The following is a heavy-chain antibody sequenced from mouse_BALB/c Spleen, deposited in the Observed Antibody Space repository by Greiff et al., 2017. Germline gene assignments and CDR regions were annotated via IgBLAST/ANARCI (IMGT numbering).Heavy chain of an antibody. CDR2: IDPYYGGT. J-gene: IGHJ4*01. Sequence: EVKLMESGPELEKPGASVKISCKASGYSFTGYNMNWVKQSNGKSLEWIGNIDPYYGGTSYNQKFKGKATLTVDKSSSTAYMQLKSLTSEDSAVYYCASGTNRYDEVDYWGQGTSVTVSS. CDR3: ASGTNRYDEVDY. V-gene: IGHV1-39*01. CDR1: GYSFTGYN. D-gene: IGHD2-14*01.